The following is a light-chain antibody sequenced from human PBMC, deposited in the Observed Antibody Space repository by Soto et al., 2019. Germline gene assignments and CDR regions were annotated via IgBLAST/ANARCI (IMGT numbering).Light chain of an antibody. Sequence: DIQMTQSPSSLSASVGDRVTITCRASQSISSYLNWYQQKPGKAPKRLIYAASSLQSGFPSRVSGSGSGTDFTLTISSLQPEDVATYYCQHSYSTPLACGGGTKVEIK. J-gene: IGKJ4*01. CDR2: AAS. V-gene: IGKV1-39*01. CDR1: QSISSY. CDR3: QHSYSTPLA.